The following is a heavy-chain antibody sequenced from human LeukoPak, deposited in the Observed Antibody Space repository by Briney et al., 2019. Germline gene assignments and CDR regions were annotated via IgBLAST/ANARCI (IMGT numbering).Heavy chain of an antibody. D-gene: IGHD3-16*02. Sequence: GGSLRLSCAASGFTFGAYTINWVRQAPGKGLEWVSSISSSSSYIYYADSVKGRFTISRDNAKNSLYLQMNSLRAEDTAVYYCARPSYPGYLELYFDYWGQGTLVTVSS. V-gene: IGHV3-21*01. J-gene: IGHJ4*02. CDR1: GFTFGAYT. CDR2: ISSSSSYI. CDR3: ARPSYPGYLELYFDY.